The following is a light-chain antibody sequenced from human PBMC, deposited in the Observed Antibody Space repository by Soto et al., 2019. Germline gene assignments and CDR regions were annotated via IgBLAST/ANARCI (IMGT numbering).Light chain of an antibody. J-gene: IGLJ1*01. V-gene: IGLV2-23*02. CDR2: EVS. CDR1: SSDVGSYNL. Sequence: QDVLTQPASVSGYPGQAITISCIGTSSDVGSYNLVSWYQQHPGKAPKVIISEVSERPSGVSNRFSGSKSGNTASLTISGLQAEDEADYYCCSNAGDNTYVFGSGTKVTVL. CDR3: CSNAGDNTYV.